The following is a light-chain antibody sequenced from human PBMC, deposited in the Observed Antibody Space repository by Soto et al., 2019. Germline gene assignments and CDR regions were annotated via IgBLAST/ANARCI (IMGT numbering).Light chain of an antibody. CDR1: SGDVGGYNS. J-gene: IGLJ2*01. CDR3: CSYAGRNTLV. CDR2: DVR. V-gene: IGLV2-11*01. Sequence: QSVLTQPRSVSGSPGQSFTFSCTGTSGDVGGYNSVSWYQQHPAKAPKVIIYDVRKRPSGVPDRISGSKSGNTASLTSSGLQAEDEADYDCCSYAGRNTLVFGGGTKLTVL.